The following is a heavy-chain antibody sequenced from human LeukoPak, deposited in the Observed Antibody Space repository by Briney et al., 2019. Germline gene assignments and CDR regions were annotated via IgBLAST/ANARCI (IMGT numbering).Heavy chain of an antibody. Sequence: GGSLRLSCAASGFTFTTYWMSWVRQAPGKGLEWLANIQQDGSERYYVDSVKGRFTISRDNAKNSLYLQMNSLRAEDMALYYCAKGVYSSSWSNWFDPWGQGTLVTVSS. CDR1: GFTFTTYW. J-gene: IGHJ5*02. CDR2: IQQDGSER. D-gene: IGHD6-13*01. CDR3: AKGVYSSSWSNWFDP. V-gene: IGHV3-7*03.